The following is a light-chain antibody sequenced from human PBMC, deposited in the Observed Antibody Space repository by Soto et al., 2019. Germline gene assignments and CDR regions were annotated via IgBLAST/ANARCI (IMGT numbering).Light chain of an antibody. V-gene: IGKV3-20*01. CDR2: DAF. Sequence: EIVLTQSPGTLSLSPGERATLSCGASQSVSRNYLAWYQQRPGQAPRLLIYDAFNRATGIPDRFSGRGSGTDFTLTISRLEPEDFAVYYCQQHGDSPRTFGQGT. CDR3: QQHGDSPRT. CDR1: QSVSRNY. J-gene: IGKJ1*01.